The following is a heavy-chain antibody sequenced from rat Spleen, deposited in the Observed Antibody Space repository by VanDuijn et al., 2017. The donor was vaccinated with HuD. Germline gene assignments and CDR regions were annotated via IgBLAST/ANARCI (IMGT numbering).Heavy chain of an antibody. CDR2: IWGNGGT. V-gene: IGHV2-13*01. J-gene: IGHJ2*01. CDR3: ARKSALDY. D-gene: IGHD3-8*01. Sequence: QVQLKESGPGLVQPSQTLSLTCTVSGFSLSNYGVIWVRQPPGKGLEWMGVIWGNGGTDYNSAIKSRLSISRDTSKSQVFLKMNSLQTEDTAMYFCARKSALDYWGQGVMVTVSS. CDR1: GFSLSNYG.